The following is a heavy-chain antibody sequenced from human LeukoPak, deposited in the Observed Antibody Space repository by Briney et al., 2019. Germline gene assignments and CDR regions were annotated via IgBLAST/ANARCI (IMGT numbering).Heavy chain of an antibody. CDR3: AKDGEGYSYGSDY. CDR2: IRGEGTI. Sequence: GGSLRLSCAASGFSFRHYVMSWVRQGPGKGLEWVSSIRGEGTIFYADSLKGRFTISRDNSKNTLYLQMNSLRVEDTAMYYCAKDGEGYSYGSDYWGQGTLVTVSS. J-gene: IGHJ4*02. CDR1: GFSFRHYV. D-gene: IGHD1-26*01. V-gene: IGHV3-23*01.